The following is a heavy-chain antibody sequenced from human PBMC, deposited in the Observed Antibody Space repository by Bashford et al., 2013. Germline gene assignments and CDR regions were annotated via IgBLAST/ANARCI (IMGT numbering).Heavy chain of an antibody. CDR1: GGSLNSGGYH. J-gene: IGHJ6*03. Sequence: SETLSLTCNVSGGSLNSGGYHWTWIRQHPGKGLEWIGYISYSGTTYYNPSLKSRVTMSADTSKKQVSLKLTSVTAADTAVYYCAKYKGYMDVWGKGHTVTVSS. V-gene: IGHV4-31*02. CDR2: ISYSGTT. D-gene: IGHD1-14*01. CDR3: AKYKGYMDV.